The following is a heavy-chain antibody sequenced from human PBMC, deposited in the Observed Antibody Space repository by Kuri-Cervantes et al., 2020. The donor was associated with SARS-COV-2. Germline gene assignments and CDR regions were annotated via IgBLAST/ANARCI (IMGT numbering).Heavy chain of an antibody. J-gene: IGHJ6*02. CDR2: ISWNSGSI. Sequence: LKISCAASGFTFDDYAMHWVRQAPGKGLEWVSGISWNSGSIGYADSVKGRFTISRDNAKNSLYLQMNSLRAEDTALYYCAKDMGSRYSSGWYDDYYYGMDVWGQGTTVTVSS. D-gene: IGHD6-19*01. V-gene: IGHV3-9*01. CDR1: GFTFDDYA. CDR3: AKDMGSRYSSGWYDDYYYGMDV.